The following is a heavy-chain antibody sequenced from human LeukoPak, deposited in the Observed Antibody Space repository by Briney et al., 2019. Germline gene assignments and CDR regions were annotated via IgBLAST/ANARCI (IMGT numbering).Heavy chain of an antibody. J-gene: IGHJ4*02. V-gene: IGHV4-61*08. CDR3: ARDGDSYGYAY. D-gene: IGHD5-18*01. CDR1: GGSISSGDYY. Sequence: ETLSLTCTVSGGSISSGDYYWSWIRQPPGKGLEWIGYVYYSGSTNYNPSLKSRVTISVDMSKNQFSLKLSSVTAADTAVYYCARDGDSYGYAYWGQGTLVTVSS. CDR2: VYYSGST.